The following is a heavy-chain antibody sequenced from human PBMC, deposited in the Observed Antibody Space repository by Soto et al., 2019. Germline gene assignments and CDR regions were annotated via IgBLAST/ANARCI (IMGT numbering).Heavy chain of an antibody. Sequence: SVKVSCKASGYAFTSYTISWVRQASGQGLEWMGRIIPILGIANYAQKFQGRVTITADKSTSTAYMELSSLRSEDTAVYYSASETRRFWSGSEGLYMDVWGKGTTVTVSS. CDR2: IIPILGIA. D-gene: IGHD3-3*01. CDR1: GYAFTSYT. J-gene: IGHJ6*03. V-gene: IGHV1-69*02. CDR3: ASETRRFWSGSEGLYMDV.